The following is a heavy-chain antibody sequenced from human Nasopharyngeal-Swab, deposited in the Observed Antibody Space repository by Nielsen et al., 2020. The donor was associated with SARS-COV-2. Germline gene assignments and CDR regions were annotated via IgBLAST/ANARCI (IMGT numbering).Heavy chain of an antibody. D-gene: IGHD3-10*01. V-gene: IGHV3-11*01. J-gene: IGHJ6*02. Sequence: GGSLRLSCAASGFTFSDYYMSWIRQAPGKGLEWVSYISSSCSTISYADSVKGRFTISRDNAKNSLYLQMNSLRAEDTAVYYCARDAEYYYGSGTPYYYGMDVWGQGTTVTVSS. CDR2: ISSSCSTI. CDR3: ARDAEYYYGSGTPYYYGMDV. CDR1: GFTFSDYY.